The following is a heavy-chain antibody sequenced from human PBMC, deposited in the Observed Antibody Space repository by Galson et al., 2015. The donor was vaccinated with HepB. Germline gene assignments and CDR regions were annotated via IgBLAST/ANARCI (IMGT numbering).Heavy chain of an antibody. Sequence: SLRLSCAASGFTFTTYWMSWVRQAPGKGPEWVANINQDGGEKFYVDSVKGRFTISRDNAKNSLYLQMNSLRAEDTAVYYCARDQGREDYWGQGALVTVSS. CDR2: INQDGGEK. V-gene: IGHV3-7*01. J-gene: IGHJ4*02. CDR3: ARDQGREDY. D-gene: IGHD3-10*01. CDR1: GFTFTTYW.